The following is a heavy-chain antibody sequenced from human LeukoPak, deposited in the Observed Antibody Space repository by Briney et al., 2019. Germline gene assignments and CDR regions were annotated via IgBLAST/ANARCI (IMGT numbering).Heavy chain of an antibody. CDR1: GGSISSSSYY. V-gene: IGHV4-39*01. CDR2: IYYSGST. Sequence: SETLSLTCTVSGGSISSSSYYWCWIRQPPGKGLEWIGSIYYSGSTYYNPSLKSRVTISVDTSKNQFSLKLSSVTAAYTPVYYCARQGVATAGGAFDIWGQGTMVTVSS. D-gene: IGHD5-12*01. J-gene: IGHJ3*02. CDR3: ARQGVATAGGAFDI.